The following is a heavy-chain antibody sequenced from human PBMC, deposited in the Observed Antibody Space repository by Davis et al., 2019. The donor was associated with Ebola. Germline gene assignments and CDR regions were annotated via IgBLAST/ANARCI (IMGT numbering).Heavy chain of an antibody. J-gene: IGHJ5*02. D-gene: IGHD7-27*01. CDR1: GGSISSYY. V-gene: IGHV4-59*08. CDR2: IYYSGST. CDR3: ARRHWGSVTSWFDP. Sequence: PSETLSLTCTVSGGSISSYYWSWIRQPPGKGLEWIGYIYYSGSTNYNPSLKSRVTISVDTSKNQFSLKLSSVTAADTAVYYCARRHWGSVTSWFDPWGQGTLVTVSS.